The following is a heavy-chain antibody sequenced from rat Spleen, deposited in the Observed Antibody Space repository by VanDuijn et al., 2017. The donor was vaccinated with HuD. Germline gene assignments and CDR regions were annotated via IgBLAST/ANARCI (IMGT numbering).Heavy chain of an antibody. D-gene: IGHD4-1*01. V-gene: IGHV5-27*01. Sequence: EVQLVESDGGLVQPGRSLKLSCAASGFTFSDYYMAWVRQAPTKGLEWVAYISTAGGNTYYRDSVRGRFTISRDNAKSTLYLQMDSLRSEDTATYYCTTLGGNGGGWGQGVMVTVSS. CDR3: TTLGGNGGG. CDR1: GFTFSDYY. J-gene: IGHJ2*01. CDR2: ISTAGGNT.